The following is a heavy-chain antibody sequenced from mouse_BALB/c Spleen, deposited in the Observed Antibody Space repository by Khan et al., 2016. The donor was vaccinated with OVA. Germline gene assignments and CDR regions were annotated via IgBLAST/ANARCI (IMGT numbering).Heavy chain of an antibody. CDR3: ARGTWQSYYFDY. D-gene: IGHD6-1*01. Sequence: VQLKESGPELVKPGASVKMSCKASGYTFTNYVLHWVKQKPGQGLECIGYINPYNGGTKYNEKFKGKATLASDTSSITAYMELSSLTSEDSAVYYVARGTWQSYYFDYWGQGTTLTRSS. J-gene: IGHJ2*01. CDR1: GYTFTNYV. V-gene: IGHV1S136*01. CDR2: INPYNGGT.